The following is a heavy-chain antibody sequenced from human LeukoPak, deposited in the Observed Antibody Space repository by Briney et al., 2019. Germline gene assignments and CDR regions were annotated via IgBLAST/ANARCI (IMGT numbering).Heavy chain of an antibody. Sequence: GGSLTLSCAASGFTVSSNYMSWVRQAPGKGLEWVSVIYSGGSTYYADSVKGRFTISRDNSKDTLYLQMNSLRAEDTAVYYCASLGGGDYDYWGQGTLVTVSS. V-gene: IGHV3-66*02. J-gene: IGHJ4*02. CDR2: IYSGGST. CDR3: ASLGGGDYDY. D-gene: IGHD3-16*01. CDR1: GFTVSSNY.